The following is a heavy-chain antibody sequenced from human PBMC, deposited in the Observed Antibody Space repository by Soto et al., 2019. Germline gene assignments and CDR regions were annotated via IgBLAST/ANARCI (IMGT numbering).Heavy chain of an antibody. J-gene: IGHJ4*02. CDR3: ARGGDAYNFGAVY. Sequence: SVKVSCNASGGGNLRDYRATGVRRAPGQGLDRMGGTNPKLGSENYAQNLQARLTVTADESTNTVYMETRSMRSDHTAVHYCARGGDAYNFGAVYWGQGTPVTVSP. CDR2: TNPKLGSE. V-gene: IGHV1-69*13. CDR1: GGGNLRDYR. D-gene: IGHD1-26*01.